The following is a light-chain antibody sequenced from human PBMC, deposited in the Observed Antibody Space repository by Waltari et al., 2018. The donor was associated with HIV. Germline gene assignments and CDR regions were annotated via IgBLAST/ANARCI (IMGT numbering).Light chain of an antibody. J-gene: IGLJ2*01. CDR3: ASWEDSLGGYWI. V-gene: IGLV1-47*01. CDR1: TSNIGSNY. CDR2: MND. Sequence: QSVVTQPHSASGTLGQRVTISCSGGTSNIGSNYVYWYQHLPGTSPKLLIYMNDQRPSGVPDRISGSKSGTSASLAISGLRSEDEADYYCASWEDSLGGYWIFGGGTNLTVL.